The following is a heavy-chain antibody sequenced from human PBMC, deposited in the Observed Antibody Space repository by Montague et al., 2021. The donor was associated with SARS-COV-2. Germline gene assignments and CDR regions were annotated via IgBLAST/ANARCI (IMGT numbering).Heavy chain of an antibody. V-gene: IGHV4-4*02. D-gene: IGHD4-23*01. J-gene: IGHJ4*02. CDR2: IHHSGDT. Sequence: SETLSLTCGVSGDSIISTNWWTWVRQPPGKGLEWVGEIHHSGDTNYKPSFKSRVTMSVDQSKNQYSLELNFVTAADTALYYCWRDGGLSKGPPVWGQGVLVTVSS. CDR1: GDSIISTNW. CDR3: WRDGGLSKGPPV.